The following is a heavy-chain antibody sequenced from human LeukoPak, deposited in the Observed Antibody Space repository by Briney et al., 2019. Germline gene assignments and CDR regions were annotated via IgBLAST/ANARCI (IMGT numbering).Heavy chain of an antibody. CDR2: ISSSSSYI. V-gene: IGHV3-21*01. CDR3: ARFGFGELYDAFDI. J-gene: IGHJ3*02. D-gene: IGHD3-10*01. CDR1: RFTFSSYS. Sequence: GGSLRLSCAASRFTFSSYSMNWVRQAPGKGLEWVSSISSSSSYIYYADSVKGRFTISRDNAKNSLYLQMNSLRAEDTAVYYCARFGFGELYDAFDIWGQGTMVTVSS.